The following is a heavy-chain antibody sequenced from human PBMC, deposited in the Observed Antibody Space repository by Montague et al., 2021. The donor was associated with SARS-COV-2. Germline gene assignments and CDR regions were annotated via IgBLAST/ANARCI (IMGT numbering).Heavy chain of an antibody. V-gene: IGHV3-53*01. CDR2: IYSGGST. D-gene: IGHD2-21*01. CDR3: ARIPYGDVI. J-gene: IGHJ4*02. Sequence: SLRLSCAASGFTVSSNYMSWVRQAPGKGLEWVSAIYSGGSTYYADSVKGRFTIYSGNHNNKPYLQMNNLRAEDTAVYYCARIPYGDVIWGQGTLVTVSS. CDR1: GFTVSSNY.